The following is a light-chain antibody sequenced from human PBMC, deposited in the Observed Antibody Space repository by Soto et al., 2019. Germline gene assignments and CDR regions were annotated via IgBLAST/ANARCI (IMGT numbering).Light chain of an antibody. J-gene: IGKJ5*01. CDR3: QQYDSVFT. CDR1: QNINKF. V-gene: IGKV1-33*01. CDR2: GAS. Sequence: DIQMTQSPSSLSASVGDRVTITCRASQNINKFLNWYQQKPGKAPKLLIYGASNLETGVPSRFSGSGSGTDFTFTISSLQAEDIATYFCQQYDSVFTFGQGTRLEIK.